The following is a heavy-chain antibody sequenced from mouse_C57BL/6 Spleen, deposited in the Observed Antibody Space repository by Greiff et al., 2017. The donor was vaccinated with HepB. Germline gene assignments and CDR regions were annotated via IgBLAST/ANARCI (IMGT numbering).Heavy chain of an antibody. Sequence: VKLVESGPELVKPGASVKISCKASGYAFSSSWMNWVKQRPGKGLEWIGRIYPGDGDTNYNGKFKGKATLTADKSSSTAYMQLSSLTSEDSAVYFCARESITTVVGAMDYWGQGTSVTVSS. CDR1: GYAFSSSW. V-gene: IGHV1-82*01. CDR3: ARESITTVVGAMDY. CDR2: IYPGDGDT. D-gene: IGHD1-1*01. J-gene: IGHJ4*01.